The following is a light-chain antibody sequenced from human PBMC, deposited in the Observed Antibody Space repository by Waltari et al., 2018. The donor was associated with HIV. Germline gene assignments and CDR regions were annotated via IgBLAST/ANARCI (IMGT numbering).Light chain of an antibody. Sequence: QSALTQPASVSGSPGQSITISCTGTSSDVGGYNYVSWYQQHPGKAHTVMIYDVSKRPSGVSNRFSGSKSGNTAALTISGLQAEDEADYYCCSYVGSSTWVFGGGTKLTVL. CDR2: DVS. CDR1: SSDVGGYNY. V-gene: IGLV2-23*02. J-gene: IGLJ3*02. CDR3: CSYVGSSTWV.